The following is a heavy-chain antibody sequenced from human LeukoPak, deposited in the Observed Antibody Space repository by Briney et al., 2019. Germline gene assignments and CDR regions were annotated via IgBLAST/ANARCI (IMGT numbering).Heavy chain of an antibody. CDR2: IRHDGSNK. D-gene: IGHD3-10*01. CDR3: AKDQRVLLWFGELLD. Sequence: GGSLRLSCAASGFTFSSYGMHWVRQAPGKGLEWVAFIRHDGSNKYYADSVKGRSTISRDNSKNTLYLQMNSLRAEDTAVYYCAKDQRVLLWFGELLDWGQGTLVTVSS. V-gene: IGHV3-30*02. J-gene: IGHJ4*02. CDR1: GFTFSSYG.